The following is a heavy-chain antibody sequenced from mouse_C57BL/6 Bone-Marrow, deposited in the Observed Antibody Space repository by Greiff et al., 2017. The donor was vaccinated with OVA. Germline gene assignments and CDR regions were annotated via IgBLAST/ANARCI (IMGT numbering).Heavy chain of an antibody. CDR1: GFTFSSYA. CDR2: ISSGGDYI. D-gene: IGHD1-1*01. V-gene: IGHV5-9-1*02. CDR3: TRDGGVITTVEAWFAY. J-gene: IGHJ3*01. Sequence: EVKVEESGEGLVKPGGSLKLSCAASGFTFSSYAMSWVRQTPEKRLEWVAYISSGGDYIYYADTVKGRFTISRDNARNTLYLQMSSLKSEDTAMYYCTRDGGVITTVEAWFAYWGQGTLVTVSA.